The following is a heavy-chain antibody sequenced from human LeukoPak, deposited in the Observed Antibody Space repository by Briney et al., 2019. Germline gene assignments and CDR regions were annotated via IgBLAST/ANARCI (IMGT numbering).Heavy chain of an antibody. D-gene: IGHD2-2*01. CDR1: GFTFEDYA. V-gene: IGHV3-9*01. Sequence: SLRLSCVASGFTFEDYAMHWVRQVPGRGLEWVSGISWNRGFIGYADSVKGRFIISRDNAKNSLYLQMGSLSTEDTAFYYCAKEMDLSRYCSSTSCHPFDFWGQGTLVTVSS. J-gene: IGHJ4*02. CDR3: AKEMDLSRYCSSTSCHPFDF. CDR2: ISWNRGFI.